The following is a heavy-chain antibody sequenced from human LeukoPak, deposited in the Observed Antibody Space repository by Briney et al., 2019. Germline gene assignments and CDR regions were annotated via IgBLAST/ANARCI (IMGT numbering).Heavy chain of an antibody. J-gene: IGHJ6*03. V-gene: IGHV4-4*07. CDR3: ARDQSAHYYYYMDV. CDR1: GGSISSYY. CDR2: IYTSGST. Sequence: SETLSLTXTASGGSISSYYWSWIRQPAGKGLEWIGRIYTSGSTNYNPSLKSRVTMSVDTSKNQFSLKLSSVTAADTAVYYCARDQSAHYYYYMDVWGKGTTVTVSS.